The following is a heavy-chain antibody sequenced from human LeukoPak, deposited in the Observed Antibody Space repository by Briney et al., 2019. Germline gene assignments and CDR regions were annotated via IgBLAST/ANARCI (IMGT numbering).Heavy chain of an antibody. CDR3: AKDLTTVTTYRFDY. V-gene: IGHV3-23*01. D-gene: IGHD4-17*01. Sequence: PGGSLRLSCAASRFTLSSYWMSWVRQAPGKGLEWVSGVSGGGGSTYCADSVKGRFTISRDNSKSTLYLQMNSLRAEDTAVYYCAKDLTTVTTYRFDYWGQGTLVTVSS. CDR1: RFTLSSYW. CDR2: VSGGGGST. J-gene: IGHJ4*02.